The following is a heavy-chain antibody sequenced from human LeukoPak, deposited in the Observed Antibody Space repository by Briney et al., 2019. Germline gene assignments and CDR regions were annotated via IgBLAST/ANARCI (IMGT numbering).Heavy chain of an antibody. Sequence: ASVKVSYKASGYTFTGYYMHWVRQAPGQGLEWMGWINPNSGGTNYAQKFQGRVTMTRDTSISTAYMELSRLRSDDTAVYYCARDHRANPFYDYVWGSYLYYWGQGTLVTVSS. J-gene: IGHJ4*02. CDR1: GYTFTGYY. V-gene: IGHV1-2*02. CDR2: INPNSGGT. CDR3: ARDHRANPFYDYVWGSYLYY. D-gene: IGHD3-16*02.